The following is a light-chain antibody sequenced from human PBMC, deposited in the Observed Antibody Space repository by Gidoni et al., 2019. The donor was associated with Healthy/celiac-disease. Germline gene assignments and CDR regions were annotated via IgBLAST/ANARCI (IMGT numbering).Light chain of an antibody. Sequence: IVFTQSPATLSLSPGERATLSCRASQSVSSYLAWYQQKPGQAPRLLIYDASNSATGIAARFSGSGSGTDFTLTISSLEHEDFEVYYCQQRSNPFTFGPGTKVDIK. V-gene: IGKV3-11*01. CDR3: QQRSNPFT. CDR1: QSVSSY. J-gene: IGKJ3*01. CDR2: DAS.